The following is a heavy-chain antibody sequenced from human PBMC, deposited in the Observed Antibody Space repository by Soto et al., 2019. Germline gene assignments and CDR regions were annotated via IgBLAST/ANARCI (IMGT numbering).Heavy chain of an antibody. CDR3: AKDRPSGSRPYYYGLDV. Sequence: GGSLRLSCAASGFTFSSYGMHWVRQAPGKGLEWVAVISYDGSNKYYADSVKGRFTISRDNSKNTLYLQMNSLRAEDTAVYYCAKDRPSGSRPYYYGLDVSGQGTTVTVSS. CDR1: GFTFSSYG. D-gene: IGHD1-26*01. V-gene: IGHV3-30*18. CDR2: ISYDGSNK. J-gene: IGHJ6*02.